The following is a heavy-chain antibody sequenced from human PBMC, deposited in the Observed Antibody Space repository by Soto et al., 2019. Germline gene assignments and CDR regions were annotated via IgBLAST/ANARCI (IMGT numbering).Heavy chain of an antibody. CDR3: AAERTVVRGAPNWFDP. CDR2: IYYSGST. J-gene: IGHJ5*02. D-gene: IGHD3-10*01. V-gene: IGHV4-31*03. CDR1: GGSINSASYY. Sequence: QVQLQESGPGLVKPSQTLSLTCTVSGGSINSASYYWSWIRQHPGKGLEWIGYIYYSGSTYYNPSLKSRLTMSVDTFKNQFSLKLRSVTAADTALYYCAAERTVVRGAPNWFDPWGQGTLVTVSS.